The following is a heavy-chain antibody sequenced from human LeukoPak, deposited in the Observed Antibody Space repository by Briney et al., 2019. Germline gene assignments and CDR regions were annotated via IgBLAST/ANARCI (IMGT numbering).Heavy chain of an antibody. CDR2: ISHDQKKK. Sequence: GGSLRLSCAASGFTFRSHGVQWVRQAPGKGLDWVALISHDQKKKEYADSVKGRFRISRDNSKNTLYLEMNSLRVEDTAIYYCAKDYCPECYSYFEYWGQGTLVTASS. J-gene: IGHJ4*02. CDR3: AKDYCPECYSYFEY. D-gene: IGHD2-21*01. CDR1: GFTFRSHG. V-gene: IGHV3-30*18.